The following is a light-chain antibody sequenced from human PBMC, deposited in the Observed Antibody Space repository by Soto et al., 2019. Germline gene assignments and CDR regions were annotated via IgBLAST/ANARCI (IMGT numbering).Light chain of an antibody. Sequence: EKVMTQSPATLSVSPGERVTLSCRASQSVGIKLGWYQQKPGQAPRLLIYDASTRAAGIPARFSGSGSGTEFTLTISSLQSEDFAVYYCHQYNDWPMSTFGQGTKVDVK. V-gene: IGKV3-15*01. J-gene: IGKJ1*01. CDR1: QSVGIK. CDR2: DAS. CDR3: HQYNDWPMST.